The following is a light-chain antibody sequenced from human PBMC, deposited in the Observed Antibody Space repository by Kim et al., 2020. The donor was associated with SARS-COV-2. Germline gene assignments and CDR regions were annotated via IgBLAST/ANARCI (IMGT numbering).Light chain of an antibody. CDR2: VNSDGSH. CDR1: SGHNNFP. V-gene: IGLV4-69*01. Sequence: APVKLTLHPGSGHNNFPIAWHPLQPEKGPRHLMKVNSDGSHTKGDGIPDRFSGSSSGAERYLTISSLQSEDEAEYYCQTWGTGFWVFGGGTQLTVL. CDR3: QTWGTGFWV. J-gene: IGLJ3*02.